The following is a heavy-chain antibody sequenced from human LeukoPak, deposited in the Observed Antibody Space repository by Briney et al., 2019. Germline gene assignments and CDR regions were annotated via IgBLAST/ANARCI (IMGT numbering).Heavy chain of an antibody. J-gene: IGHJ4*02. CDR3: ARVRGSYHFDY. Sequence: GGSLRLSCAASGFTFSGYSMNWVRQAPGKGLEWVSYITSSSSAIYYADSVKGRFTIPRDNAKNSLYLQMNSLRAEDTAVYYCARVRGSYHFDYWGQGTLVTVSS. V-gene: IGHV3-48*01. CDR2: ITSSSSAI. CDR1: GFTFSGYS. D-gene: IGHD1-26*01.